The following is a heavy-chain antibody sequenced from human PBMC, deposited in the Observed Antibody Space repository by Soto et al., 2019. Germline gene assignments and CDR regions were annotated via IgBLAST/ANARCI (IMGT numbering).Heavy chain of an antibody. Sequence: GGSLRLSCAASGFTFSSFAMHWVRQAPGKGLEWVAVISYDGSNKYYADSVKGRFTISRDNSKNTLYLQMNSLRAEDTAVYYWARDIGPYDSSGYLDYYYYGMDVWGQGTTVTVSS. CDR2: ISYDGSNK. J-gene: IGHJ6*02. CDR3: ARDIGPYDSSGYLDYYYYGMDV. V-gene: IGHV3-30-3*01. D-gene: IGHD3-22*01. CDR1: GFTFSSFA.